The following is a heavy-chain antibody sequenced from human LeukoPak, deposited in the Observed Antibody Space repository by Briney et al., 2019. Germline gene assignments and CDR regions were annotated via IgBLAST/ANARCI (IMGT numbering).Heavy chain of an antibody. CDR3: VRESSVWVGPGIGRPLDV. D-gene: IGHD3-16*01. J-gene: IGHJ6*04. CDR1: GFTFNHYA. V-gene: IGHV3-7*01. CDR2: IKEDGSDK. Sequence: GGSLRLSCTASGFTFNHYAMHWVRQAPGKGLEWVANIKEDGSDKQYVDSVQGRFTISRDNAENSLYLQMNSLRSEDTAVYYCVRESSVWVGPGIGRPLDVWGKGTAVTVSS.